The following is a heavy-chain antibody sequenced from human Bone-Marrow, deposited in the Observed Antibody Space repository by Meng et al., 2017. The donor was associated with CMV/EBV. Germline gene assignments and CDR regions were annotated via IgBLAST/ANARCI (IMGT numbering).Heavy chain of an antibody. CDR2: ISWNSGSI. CDR1: GFTFDDYA. Sequence: SLKISCAASGFTFDDYAMHWVRQAPGKGLEWVSGISWNSGSIGYADSVKGRFTISRDNAKNSLYLQMNSLRAEDTALYYCARDTSRGLRIRSYNQKLKSWLSRVRGDYYYYGLDVWGQGTTVTVPS. D-gene: IGHD3-22*01. CDR3: ARDTSRGLRIRSYNQKLKSWLSRVRGDYYYYGLDV. V-gene: IGHV3-9*01. J-gene: IGHJ6*01.